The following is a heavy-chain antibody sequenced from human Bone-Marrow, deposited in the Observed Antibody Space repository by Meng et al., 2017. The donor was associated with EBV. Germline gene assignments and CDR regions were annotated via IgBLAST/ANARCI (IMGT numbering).Heavy chain of an antibody. D-gene: IGHD3-22*01. CDR1: GFTFTSYS. CDR2: ISSSTTYT. Sequence: EVQLVESGGGLVKPVGSLSVSCAASGFTFTSYSMNWVRQAPGKGMEWVSFISSSTTYTYYADSLKGRFTISRDNAKNSLYLQMSSLRAEDTAVYYCAREDYDSSGTLDYWGQGTLVTVFS. CDR3: AREDYDSSGTLDY. V-gene: IGHV3-21*01. J-gene: IGHJ4*02.